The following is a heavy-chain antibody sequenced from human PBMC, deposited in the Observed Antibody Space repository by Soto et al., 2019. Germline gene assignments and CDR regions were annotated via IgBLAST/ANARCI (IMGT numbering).Heavy chain of an antibody. CDR2: IIPIFGTA. CDR1: GGTFSSYA. D-gene: IGHD2-21*02. CDR3: ASILSYCGGDCYSGWFDL. J-gene: IGHJ5*02. Sequence: QVQLVQSGAEVKKPGSSVKVSCKASGGTFSSYAISWVRQAPGQGLEWMGGIIPIFGTANYAQKFQGRVRITADKSTSTAYMELSSLRSEDPAMYYCASILSYCGGDCYSGWFDLWGQGTLVTVSS. V-gene: IGHV1-69*06.